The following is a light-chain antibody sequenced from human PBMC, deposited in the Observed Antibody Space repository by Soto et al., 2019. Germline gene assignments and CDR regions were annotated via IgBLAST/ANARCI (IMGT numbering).Light chain of an antibody. CDR3: QHYNSYSEA. CDR2: KAS. Sequence: DIQMTQSPSTLSGSVGDRVTITCRASQTISSWLAWYQQKPGKAPKLLIYKASTLKSGVPSRFSGSGSGTEFTLTSSSLQPDYFATYYCQHYNSYSEAFGQGTKVEIK. J-gene: IGKJ1*01. V-gene: IGKV1-5*03. CDR1: QTISSW.